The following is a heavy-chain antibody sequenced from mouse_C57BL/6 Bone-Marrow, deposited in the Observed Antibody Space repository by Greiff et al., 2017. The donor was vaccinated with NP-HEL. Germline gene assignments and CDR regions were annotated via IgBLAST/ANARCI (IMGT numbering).Heavy chain of an antibody. CDR1: GYTFTDYY. CDR2: INPNNGGT. Sequence: VQLQQSGPELVKPGASVKISCKASGYTFTDYYMNWVKQSHGKSLEWIGDINPNNGGTSYNQKFKGKATLTVDKSSSTAYMELRSLTSEDSAVYYCAVVANCYAMDYWGQGTSVTVSS. J-gene: IGHJ4*01. V-gene: IGHV1-26*01. D-gene: IGHD1-1*01. CDR3: AVVANCYAMDY.